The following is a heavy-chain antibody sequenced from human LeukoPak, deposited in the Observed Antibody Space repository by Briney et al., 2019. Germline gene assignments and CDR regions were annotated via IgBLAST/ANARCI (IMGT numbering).Heavy chain of an antibody. D-gene: IGHD4-17*01. CDR3: ASYGDQGRSDY. CDR1: GGSISSSSYY. Sequence: PSETLSLTCTVSGGSISSSSYYWGWIRQPPGKGLEWIGSIYHSGSTYYNPSLKSRVTMSVDRSKNQFSLKLSSVTAADTAVYYCASYGDQGRSDYWGQGTLVTVSS. V-gene: IGHV4-39*07. CDR2: IYHSGST. J-gene: IGHJ4*02.